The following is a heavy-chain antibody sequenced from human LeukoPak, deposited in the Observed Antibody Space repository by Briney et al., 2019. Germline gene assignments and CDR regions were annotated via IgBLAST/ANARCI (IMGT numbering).Heavy chain of an antibody. CDR1: GFTFSTSW. CDR3: ARVPSLLSDAFDI. V-gene: IGHV3-7*04. J-gene: IGHJ3*02. CDR2: TKQDGTES. Sequence: GGSLRLSCAASGFTFSTSWMGWVRQVPGKGLEWVANTKQDGTESQYVDTVKGRFTISRDNAKNSLYLQMNSLRDEDTAVYYCARVPSLLSDAFDIWGQGTMVTVSS.